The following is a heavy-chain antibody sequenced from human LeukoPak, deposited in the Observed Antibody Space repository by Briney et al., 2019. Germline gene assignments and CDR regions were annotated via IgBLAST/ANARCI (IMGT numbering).Heavy chain of an antibody. CDR2: IYTSGGT. CDR1: GDSISRYY. J-gene: IGHJ6*02. D-gene: IGHD3-3*01. V-gene: IGHV4-4*07. Sequence: PSETLSLTCTVSGDSISRYYWSWIRQPAGKGLEWIGRIYTSGGTNYNPSLKSRVTMSVGTSKNQFSLKLSSVTAADTAVYYCARAIRRFLESNYYYYGMDVWGQGTTVTVSS. CDR3: ARAIRRFLESNYYYYGMDV.